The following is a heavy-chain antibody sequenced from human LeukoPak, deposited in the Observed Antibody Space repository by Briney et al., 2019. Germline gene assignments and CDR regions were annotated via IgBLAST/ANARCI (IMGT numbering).Heavy chain of an antibody. CDR3: ARAWYYGSGFFDY. CDR1: GGSFSGYY. Sequence: PSETLSLTCAVYGGSFSGYYWTWIRQPPGKGLEWIGYIYYSGSTNYNPSLKSRVTISVDTSKNQFSLKLSSVTAADTAVYYCARAWYYGSGFFDYWGQGTLVTVSS. D-gene: IGHD3-10*01. V-gene: IGHV4-59*08. CDR2: IYYSGST. J-gene: IGHJ4*02.